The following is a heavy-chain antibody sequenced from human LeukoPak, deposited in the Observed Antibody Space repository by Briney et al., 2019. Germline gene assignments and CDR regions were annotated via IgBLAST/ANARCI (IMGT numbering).Heavy chain of an antibody. CDR2: IWYDGNNK. Sequence: PGRSLRLSCAASGFTFSSFGMHWVRQAPGKGLEWVAVIWYDGNNKYYADSVKGRFTISRDNSKNTLYLQMNSLRAEDTAVYYCARVFTSTGYYYVEYWGQGTLVTVSS. V-gene: IGHV3-33*01. J-gene: IGHJ4*02. CDR3: ARVFTSTGYYYVEY. CDR1: GFTFSSFG. D-gene: IGHD3-22*01.